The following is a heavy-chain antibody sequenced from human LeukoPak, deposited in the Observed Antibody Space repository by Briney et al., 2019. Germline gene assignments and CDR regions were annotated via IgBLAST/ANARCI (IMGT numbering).Heavy chain of an antibody. CDR3: ARGSRFLDYYYMDV. V-gene: IGHV4-59*12. J-gene: IGHJ6*03. CDR1: GGSISSYY. D-gene: IGHD3-3*01. CDR2: IYYSGST. Sequence: SETLSLTCTVSGGSISSYYWSWARQPAGKGLEWIGYIYYSGSTNYNPSLKSRVTISVDTSKNQFSLKLSSVTAADTAVYYCARGSRFLDYYYMDVWGKGTTVTVSS.